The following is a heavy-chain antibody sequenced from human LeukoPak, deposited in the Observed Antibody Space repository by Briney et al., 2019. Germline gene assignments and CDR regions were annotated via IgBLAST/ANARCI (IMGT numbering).Heavy chain of an antibody. D-gene: IGHD3-9*01. CDR3: ARDIWDDILTGYYPPPDAFDI. Sequence: PGGSLRLSCAASGFTFDDYGMSWVRQAPGKGLEWVSGINWNGGSTGYADSVKGRFTISRDNAKNSLYLQMNSLRAEDTALYYCARDIWDDILTGYYPPPDAFDIWGQGTMVTVSS. V-gene: IGHV3-20*04. J-gene: IGHJ3*02. CDR2: INWNGGST. CDR1: GFTFDDYG.